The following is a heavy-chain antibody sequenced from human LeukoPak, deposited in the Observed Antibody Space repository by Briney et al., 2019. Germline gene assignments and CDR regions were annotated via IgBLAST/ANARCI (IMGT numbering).Heavy chain of an antibody. CDR2: ISWNSGSI. V-gene: IGHV3-9*01. Sequence: GGSLRLSCAASGFTFDDYAMHWVRQAPGKGLEWVSGISWNSGSIGYADSVKGRFTISRDNAKNSLYLQMNSLRAEDTAMYYCARLYSSGWFPVDYWGQGTLVTVSS. CDR3: ARLYSSGWFPVDY. CDR1: GFTFDDYA. D-gene: IGHD6-19*01. J-gene: IGHJ4*02.